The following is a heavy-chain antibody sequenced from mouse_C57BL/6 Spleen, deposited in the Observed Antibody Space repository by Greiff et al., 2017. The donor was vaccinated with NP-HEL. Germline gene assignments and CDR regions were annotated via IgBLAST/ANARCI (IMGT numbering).Heavy chain of an antibody. V-gene: IGHV1-15*01. D-gene: IGHD1-1*01. J-gene: IGHJ2*01. Sequence: QVHVKQSGAELVRPGASVTLSCKASGYTFTDYEMHWVKQTPVHGLEWIGAIDPETGGTAYNQKFKGKAILTADKSSSTAYMELRSLTSEDSAVYYCTRNYGSSGQDYWGQGTTLTVSS. CDR1: GYTFTDYE. CDR3: TRNYGSSGQDY. CDR2: IDPETGGT.